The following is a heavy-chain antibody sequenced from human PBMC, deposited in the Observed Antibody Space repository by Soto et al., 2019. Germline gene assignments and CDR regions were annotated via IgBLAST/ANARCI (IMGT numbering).Heavy chain of an antibody. D-gene: IGHD6-13*01. Sequence: GGSLRLSCAASGFTFSSYSMNWVRQAPGKGLEWVSSISSSSYIYYADSVKGRFTISRDNAKNSLYLQMNSLRAEDTAVYYCARDGDASSHDYGMDVWGQGTTVTVSS. CDR1: GFTFSSYS. CDR2: ISSSSYI. J-gene: IGHJ6*02. V-gene: IGHV3-21*01. CDR3: ARDGDASSHDYGMDV.